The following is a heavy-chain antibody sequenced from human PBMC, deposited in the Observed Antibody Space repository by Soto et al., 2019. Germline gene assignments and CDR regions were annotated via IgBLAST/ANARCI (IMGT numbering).Heavy chain of an antibody. CDR2: INAANGDT. V-gene: IGHV1-3*01. CDR1: GCTFTSCG. J-gene: IGHJ5*02. Sequence: ASVKVSCKASGCTFTSCGIHWVRQAPGQRLEWMGWINAANGDTKYSPKFQGRVTITRDTSASTAYMELSSLRSEDTAVYYCVRRHVSATGIDWFDPWGQGTLVTVSS. CDR3: VRRHVSATGIDWFDP. D-gene: IGHD6-13*01.